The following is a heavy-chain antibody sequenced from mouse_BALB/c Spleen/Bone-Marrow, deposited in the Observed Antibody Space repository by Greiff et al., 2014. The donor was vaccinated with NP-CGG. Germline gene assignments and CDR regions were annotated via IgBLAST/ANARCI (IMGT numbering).Heavy chain of an antibody. Sequence: VKVVESGAELVRPGTSVKISCKASGYAFTNYWLGWVKQRPGHGLEWIGDIYPGSGNTYYNEKFKGKATLTADKSSSTAYMQLSSLTSEDSAVYFCARLRGYSQACFAYWGQGTLVTVSA. CDR1: GYAFTNYW. V-gene: IGHV1-63*01. D-gene: IGHD2-3*01. CDR3: ARLRGYSQACFAY. J-gene: IGHJ3*01. CDR2: IYPGSGNT.